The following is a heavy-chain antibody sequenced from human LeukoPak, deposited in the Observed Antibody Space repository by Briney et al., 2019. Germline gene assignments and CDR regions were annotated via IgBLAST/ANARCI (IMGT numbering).Heavy chain of an antibody. V-gene: IGHV3-74*01. Sequence: GGSLRLSCAASGFTFSSYWMPWVRQAPGKGLVWVSRINSEGSSTSYADSVKGRFTISRDNAKNTLYLQMNSLRAEDTAVYYCARDRGYYYDSSDIDYWGQGTLVTVSS. D-gene: IGHD3-22*01. CDR3: ARDRGYYYDSSDIDY. CDR2: INSEGSST. CDR1: GFTFSSYW. J-gene: IGHJ4*02.